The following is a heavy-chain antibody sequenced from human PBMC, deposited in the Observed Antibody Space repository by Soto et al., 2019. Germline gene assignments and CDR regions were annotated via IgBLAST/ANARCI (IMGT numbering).Heavy chain of an antibody. CDR3: AVCIGLWDTFDY. J-gene: IGHJ4*02. Sequence: PSETLSLTCAVYGGSFSGYYWSWIRQPPGKGLEWIGEINHSGSTNYNPSLKSRVTISADKSISTAYLQWSSLKASDTAMYYCAVCIGLWDTFDYWGQGTLVTVSS. CDR1: GGSFSGYY. D-gene: IGHD3-16*01. CDR2: INHSGST. V-gene: IGHV4-34*01.